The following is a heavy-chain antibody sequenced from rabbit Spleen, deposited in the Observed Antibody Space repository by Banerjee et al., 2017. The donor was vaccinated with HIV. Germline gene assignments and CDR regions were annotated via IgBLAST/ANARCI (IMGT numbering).Heavy chain of an antibody. Sequence: QEQLVESGGGRVKPGASLTLTCTASGFTVSSVQWICWVRQAPKKGLEWIACINIVTGKSVYASWAKGRFIMSRTSSTTVTLQMTSLTAADTATYFCARDLVAVIGWNFNLWGPGTLVTVS. CDR3: ARDLVAVIGWNFNL. D-gene: IGHD1-1*01. CDR1: GFTVSSVQW. J-gene: IGHJ4*01. V-gene: IGHV1S45*01. CDR2: INIVTGKS.